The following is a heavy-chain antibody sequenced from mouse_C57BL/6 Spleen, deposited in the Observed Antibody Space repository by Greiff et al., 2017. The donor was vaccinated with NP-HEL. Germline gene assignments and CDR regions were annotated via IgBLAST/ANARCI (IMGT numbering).Heavy chain of an antibody. D-gene: IGHD1-1*01. CDR2: IDPSDSYT. J-gene: IGHJ4*01. CDR1: GYTFTSYW. V-gene: IGHV1-50*01. Sequence: VQLQQPGAELVKPGASVKLSCKASGYTFTSYWMQWVKQRPGQGLEWIGEIDPSDSYTNYNQKFKGKATLTVDTSSSTAYMQLSSLTSEDSAVYYCARGVTTVVAPYAMDYWGQGTSVTVSS. CDR3: ARGVTTVVAPYAMDY.